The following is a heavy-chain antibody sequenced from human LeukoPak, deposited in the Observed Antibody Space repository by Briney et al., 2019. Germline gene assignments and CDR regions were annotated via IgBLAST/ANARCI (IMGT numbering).Heavy chain of an antibody. Sequence: PGGSLRLSCAASGFTFSSYSMNWVRQAPGKGLEWVSYISSSSGTIYYADSVKGRFTISRGNAKNSLYLQMNSLGAEDTAVYYCARGRPYGGIDYWGQGTLVTVSS. D-gene: IGHD3-16*01. CDR2: ISSSSGTI. CDR3: ARGRPYGGIDY. V-gene: IGHV3-48*04. CDR1: GFTFSSYS. J-gene: IGHJ4*02.